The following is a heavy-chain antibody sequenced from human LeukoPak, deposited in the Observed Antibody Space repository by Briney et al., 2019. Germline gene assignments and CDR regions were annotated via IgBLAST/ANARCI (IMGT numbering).Heavy chain of an antibody. Sequence: ASVKVSCKASGYTFTSYGISWVRQAPGQGLEWMGWISAYNGNTNYAQKLQGRVTMTTDTSTSTAYMELRSLRSDDTAVYYCARSEDIAAAGAGGYWGQGTLVTVSS. D-gene: IGHD6-13*01. CDR3: ARSEDIAAAGAGGY. CDR2: ISAYNGNT. J-gene: IGHJ4*02. CDR1: GYTFTSYG. V-gene: IGHV1-18*01.